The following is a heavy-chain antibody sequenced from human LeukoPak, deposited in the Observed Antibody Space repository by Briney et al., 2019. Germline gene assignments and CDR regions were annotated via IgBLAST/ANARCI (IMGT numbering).Heavy chain of an antibody. J-gene: IGHJ4*02. Sequence: PGGSLRLSCAASGFTFSSYSMNWVRQAPGKGLEWVSSISSSSSYIYYADSVKGRFTISRDNAKNSLYLQMNSLRAEDTAVYYCARDLSNYDFWSGYDSDYWGQGTLVTVSS. CDR1: GFTFSSYS. D-gene: IGHD3-3*01. CDR2: ISSSSSYI. V-gene: IGHV3-21*01. CDR3: ARDLSNYDFWSGYDSDY.